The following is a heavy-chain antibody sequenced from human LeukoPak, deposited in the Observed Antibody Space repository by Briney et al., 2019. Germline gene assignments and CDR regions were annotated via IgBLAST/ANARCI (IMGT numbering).Heavy chain of an antibody. D-gene: IGHD4-17*01. CDR1: GGSISSGDYY. Sequence: SETLSLTCTVSGGSISSGDYYWGWIRQPPGKGLEWIGYIYYSGSTYYNPSLKSRVTISVDTSKNQFSLKLSSVTAADTAVYYCARDLGYGTTVITGAFDIWGQGTMVTVSS. V-gene: IGHV4-30-4*08. CDR3: ARDLGYGTTVITGAFDI. J-gene: IGHJ3*02. CDR2: IYYSGST.